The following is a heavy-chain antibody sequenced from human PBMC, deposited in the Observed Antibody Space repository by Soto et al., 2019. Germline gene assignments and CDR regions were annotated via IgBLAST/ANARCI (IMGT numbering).Heavy chain of an antibody. V-gene: IGHV1-69*06. CDR2: IIPIFGTA. Sequence: ASVKVSCKASGGTFSSYAISWVRQAPGQGLEWMGGIIPIFGTANYAQKFQGRVTLTADKSTSTAYMELSSLRSEDTAVYYCARERFLEWLPPHWFDPWGQGTLVTVSS. D-gene: IGHD3-3*01. CDR1: GGTFSSYA. J-gene: IGHJ5*02. CDR3: ARERFLEWLPPHWFDP.